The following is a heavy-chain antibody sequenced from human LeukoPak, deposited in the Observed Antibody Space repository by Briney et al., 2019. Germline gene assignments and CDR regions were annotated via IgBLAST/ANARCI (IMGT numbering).Heavy chain of an antibody. CDR2: IIPIFGTA. CDR3: ARELERDDAFDI. Sequence: GASVKVSCKASGGTFSSYAISWVRQAPGQGLEWMGGIIPIFGTANYAQKFQGRVTITTDESTSTAYMELSSLRSEDTAVYYCARELERDDAFDIWGQGTMVTVSS. V-gene: IGHV1-69*05. D-gene: IGHD3-3*01. CDR1: GGTFSSYA. J-gene: IGHJ3*02.